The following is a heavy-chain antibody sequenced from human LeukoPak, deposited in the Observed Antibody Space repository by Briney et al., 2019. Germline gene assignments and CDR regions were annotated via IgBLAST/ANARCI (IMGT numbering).Heavy chain of an antibody. J-gene: IGHJ4*02. Sequence: ASVKVSCKASGYTFTSFDINWVRQAPGQRLEWMGWMNPNNGNTGYGQKFQGRVTMTRNTSISTAYMELSNLRSEDTAMYFCARLMGVYCSEGTCDKGFDLWGQGSLVTVSS. D-gene: IGHD2-15*01. CDR2: MNPNNGNT. CDR1: GYTFTSFD. CDR3: ARLMGVYCSEGTCDKGFDL. V-gene: IGHV1-8*02.